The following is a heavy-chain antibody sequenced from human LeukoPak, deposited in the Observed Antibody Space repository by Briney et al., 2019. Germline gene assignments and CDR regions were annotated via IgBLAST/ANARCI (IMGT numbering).Heavy chain of an antibody. J-gene: IGHJ6*03. CDR1: GYTFTDYY. V-gene: IGHV1-8*02. Sequence: ASVKVSCKASGYTFTDYYIHWVRQATGQGLEWMGWMNPNSGNTGYAQKFQGRVTMTRNTSISTAYMELSSLRSEDTAVYYCARAPWVQLWSNYYYCMDVWGKGTTVTVSS. CDR2: MNPNSGNT. D-gene: IGHD5-18*01. CDR3: ARAPWVQLWSNYYYCMDV.